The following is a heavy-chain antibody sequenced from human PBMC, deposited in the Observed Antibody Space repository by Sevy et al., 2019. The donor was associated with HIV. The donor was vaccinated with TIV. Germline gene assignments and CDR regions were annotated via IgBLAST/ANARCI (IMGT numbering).Heavy chain of an antibody. Sequence: WETLSLTCAVSGSSISSGYYWGWIRQPPGRGLEWIGTIHHSGDTYYSKALKSRVTISVDTSKNQFSLKMRSVTAADTAIYYCARDRGVPRDSDYGSVFWGQGTLVTVSS. CDR1: GSSISSGYY. CDR2: IHHSGDT. V-gene: IGHV4-38-2*02. J-gene: IGHJ4*02. CDR3: ARDRGVPRDSDYGSVF. D-gene: IGHD4-17*01.